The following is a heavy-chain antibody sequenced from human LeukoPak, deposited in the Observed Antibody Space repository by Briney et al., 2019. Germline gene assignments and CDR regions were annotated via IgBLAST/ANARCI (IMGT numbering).Heavy chain of an antibody. V-gene: IGHV3-53*01. Sequence: GGSLRLSCAASGFTFSSNYMSWVRQAPGKGLEWISVIHSDGGAYYADSVKGRFTISRDNSKNTLYLQMNSLRAEDTAVYYCAREEDYYDSSGYYGLWGQGTLVTVSS. CDR3: AREEDYYDSSGYYGL. CDR1: GFTFSSNY. CDR2: IHSDGGA. J-gene: IGHJ4*02. D-gene: IGHD3-22*01.